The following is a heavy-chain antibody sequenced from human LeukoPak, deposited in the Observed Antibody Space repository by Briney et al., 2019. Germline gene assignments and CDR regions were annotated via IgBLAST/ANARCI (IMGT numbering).Heavy chain of an antibody. V-gene: IGHV3-11*04. CDR2: ISSSGSTT. CDR1: GFTFSDYY. J-gene: IGHJ4*02. D-gene: IGHD5/OR15-5a*01. Sequence: GGSLRLSCAASGFTFSDYYMSWIRQAPGKGLGWVSYISSSGSTTYYADSVKGRFTISRDNTKNSLYLLMNSLRAEDTAVYYCAREIGSKYYFDYWGQGTLVTVSS. CDR3: AREIGSKYYFDY.